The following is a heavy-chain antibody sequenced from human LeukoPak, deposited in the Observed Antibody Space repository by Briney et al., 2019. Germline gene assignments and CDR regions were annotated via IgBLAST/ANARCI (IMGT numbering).Heavy chain of an antibody. CDR1: GFTFRNYG. Sequence: GGSLRLSCSASGFTFRNYGMHWVRQAPGKGLEYVSTISSYGGSTYYADLVKGRFTISRDNSKNTLYLQMNSLRAEDTAMYFCARDGAYLTYYYGSGTIKGFDYWGQGTLVTVSS. D-gene: IGHD3-10*01. J-gene: IGHJ4*02. CDR3: ARDGAYLTYYYGSGTIKGFDY. CDR2: ISSYGGST. V-gene: IGHV3-64*04.